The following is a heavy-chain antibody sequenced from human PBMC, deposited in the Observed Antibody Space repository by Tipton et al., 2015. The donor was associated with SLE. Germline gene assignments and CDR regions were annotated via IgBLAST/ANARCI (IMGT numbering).Heavy chain of an antibody. D-gene: IGHD6-13*01. Sequence: TLSLTCTVSGGSISSGNYYWSWIRQPAGKGLEWIGRIYTSGSTNYNPSLKSRVTISVDTSKNQFSLKLSSVTAADTAVYYCAREQSGIAAAYWGQGTLVTVSS. J-gene: IGHJ4*02. CDR3: AREQSGIAAAY. CDR2: IYTSGST. V-gene: IGHV4-61*02. CDR1: GGSISSGNYY.